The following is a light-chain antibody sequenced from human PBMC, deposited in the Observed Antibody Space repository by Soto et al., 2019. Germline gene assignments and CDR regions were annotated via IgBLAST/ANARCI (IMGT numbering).Light chain of an antibody. J-gene: IGKJ4*01. Sequence: AIQLTQSPSSLSASVGDRVTITCRASQGINTGVAWYQQKPGKSPKLLIYETSNLASGVSLRFSGTGYGTQFSLTIVGLHPEDFATYHCQQFSAYPLTFGGGTKVEIK. V-gene: IGKV1-13*02. CDR1: QGINTG. CDR2: ETS. CDR3: QQFSAYPLT.